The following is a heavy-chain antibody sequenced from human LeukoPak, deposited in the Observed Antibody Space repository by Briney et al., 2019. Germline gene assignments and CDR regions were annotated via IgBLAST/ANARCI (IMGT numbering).Heavy chain of an antibody. J-gene: IGHJ3*02. V-gene: IGHV1-18*01. CDR1: GYTFTFTSYG. CDR2: ISAYNGNT. D-gene: IGHD3-10*01. CDR3: ARSPPGMAFVI. Sequence: ASVKVSCKASGYTFTFTSYGISWVRQAPGQGLEWMGWISAYNGNTNYAQKLQGRVTMTTDTSTSTAYMELRSLRSDDTAVYYCARSPPGMAFVIWGQGTMVTVSP.